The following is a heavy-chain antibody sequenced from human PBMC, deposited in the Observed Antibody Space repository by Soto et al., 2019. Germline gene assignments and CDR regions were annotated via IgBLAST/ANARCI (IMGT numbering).Heavy chain of an antibody. CDR2: IKKDGSQK. Sequence: EVQLVESGGGLVQPGGSLRLSCETSGFTFSNYWMTWARQAPGKGLEWVANIKKDGSQKNFVDSVKGRFTISRDNAKNSLYLQMDSLRVEDTAIYYCVKEIASAQWGQGTLVTVSS. D-gene: IGHD6-25*01. CDR1: GFTFSNYW. J-gene: IGHJ4*02. CDR3: VKEIASAQ. V-gene: IGHV3-7*01.